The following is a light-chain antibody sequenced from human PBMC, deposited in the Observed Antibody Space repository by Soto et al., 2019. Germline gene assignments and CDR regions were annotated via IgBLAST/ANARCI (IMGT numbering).Light chain of an antibody. CDR3: QQNDSSPVT. Sequence: ENVLTQSPGTLSLSPGERATLSCRASQSVSSSYLTWYQQKPGQAPRLLIYGASSRATDIPDRFSGSGSGTDFNLTISRLAPEDFAVYYCQQNDSSPVTFGQGTKLEIK. CDR1: QSVSSSY. J-gene: IGKJ2*01. CDR2: GAS. V-gene: IGKV3-20*01.